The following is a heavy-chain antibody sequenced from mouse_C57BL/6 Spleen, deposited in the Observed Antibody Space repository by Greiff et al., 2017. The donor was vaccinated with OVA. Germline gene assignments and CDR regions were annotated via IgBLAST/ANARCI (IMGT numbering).Heavy chain of an antibody. CDR2: ISDGGSYT. D-gene: IGHD1-1*01. J-gene: IGHJ2*01. V-gene: IGHV5-4*01. Sequence: DVQLVESGGGLVKPGGSLKLSCAASGFTFSSYAMSWVRQTPEKRLEWVATISDGGSYTYYPDNVKGRFTISRDNAKNNLYLQMSHLKSEDTAMYYCARDQGSSYFDYWGQGTTLTVSS. CDR1: GFTFSSYA. CDR3: ARDQGSSYFDY.